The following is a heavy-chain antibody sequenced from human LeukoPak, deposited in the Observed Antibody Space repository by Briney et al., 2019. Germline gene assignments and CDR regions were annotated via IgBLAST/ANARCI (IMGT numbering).Heavy chain of an antibody. V-gene: IGHV3-23*01. D-gene: IGHD4-23*01. CDR3: ARDGRGGHNDF. Sequence: GGSLRLSCAASGFTFSSYAMSWVRQAPGKGLEWVSAISGSGGSTYYADSVKGRFTISRDNAKNSLFLQMDSLRDEDTAVYYCARDGRGGHNDFWGQGSMITVSS. J-gene: IGHJ4*02. CDR1: GFTFSSYA. CDR2: ISGSGGST.